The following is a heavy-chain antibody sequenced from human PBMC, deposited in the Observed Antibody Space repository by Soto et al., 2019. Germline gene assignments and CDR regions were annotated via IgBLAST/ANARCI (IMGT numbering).Heavy chain of an antibody. J-gene: IGHJ5*02. V-gene: IGHV4-59*01. CDR3: ATSGGSYFKGGGWFDP. CDR2: IYYSGST. D-gene: IGHD1-26*01. CDR1: GGSISSYY. Sequence: SETLSLTCTVSGGSISSYYWSWIRQPPGKGLEWIGYIYYSGSTNYNPSLKSRVTISVDTSKNQFSLKLSSVTAADTAVYYCATSGGSYFKGGGWFDPWGQGTLVTVSS.